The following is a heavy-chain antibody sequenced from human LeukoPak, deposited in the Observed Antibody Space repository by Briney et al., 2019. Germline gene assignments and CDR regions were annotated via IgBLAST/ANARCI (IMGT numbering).Heavy chain of an antibody. CDR3: ARESLSGGDYDY. Sequence: SQTLSLTCAVYGGSFSGYYWSWIRQPPGKGLEWIGEINHSGSTNYNPSLKSRVTISVDTSKNQFSLKLSSVTAADTAVYYCARESLSGGDYDYWGQGTLVTVSS. CDR1: GGSFSGYY. J-gene: IGHJ4*02. CDR2: INHSGST. D-gene: IGHD4-17*01. V-gene: IGHV4-34*01.